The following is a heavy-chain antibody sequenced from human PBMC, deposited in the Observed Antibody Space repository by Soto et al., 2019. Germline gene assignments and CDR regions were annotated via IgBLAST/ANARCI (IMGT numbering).Heavy chain of an antibody. D-gene: IGHD6-13*01. CDR1: GGSFSGYY. Sequence: QVQLQQWGAGLLKPSETLSLTCAVYGGSFSGYYWSWIRQPPGKGLEWIGEINHSGSTNYNPSLKRRVTISVDTSKNQFSLKLSSVTAADTAVYYCARIMSSSVYNWFDPWGQGTLVTVSS. J-gene: IGHJ5*02. V-gene: IGHV4-34*01. CDR3: ARIMSSSVYNWFDP. CDR2: INHSGST.